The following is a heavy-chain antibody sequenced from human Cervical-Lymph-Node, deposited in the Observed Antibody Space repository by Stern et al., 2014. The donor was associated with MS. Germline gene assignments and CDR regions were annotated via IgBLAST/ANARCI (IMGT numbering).Heavy chain of an antibody. D-gene: IGHD3-3*01. V-gene: IGHV3-23*04. J-gene: IGHJ4*02. Sequence: EVQLVESGGGLVQPGGSLRLSCAASGFTFSSYAMSWVRQAPGQGLEWVSGISGSGGSTYYADSVKGRFTISRDNSKNTLYLQMNSLRAEDTAVYYCAKDRDFWSGYPNYFDYWGQGTLVTVSS. CDR3: AKDRDFWSGYPNYFDY. CDR1: GFTFSSYA. CDR2: ISGSGGST.